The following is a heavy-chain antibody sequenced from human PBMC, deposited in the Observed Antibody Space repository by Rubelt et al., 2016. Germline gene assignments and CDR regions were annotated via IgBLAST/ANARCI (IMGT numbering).Heavy chain of an antibody. V-gene: IGHV3-74*01. Sequence: QVPGKGRVGVSRINSDGSSTSYVDSVKGRFTISRDNAKNTLYLQMNSLRDEDTAVYYCARGSYYFDYWGQGTLVTVSS. D-gene: IGHD2-21*01. CDR3: ARGSYYFDY. CDR2: INSDGSST. J-gene: IGHJ4*02.